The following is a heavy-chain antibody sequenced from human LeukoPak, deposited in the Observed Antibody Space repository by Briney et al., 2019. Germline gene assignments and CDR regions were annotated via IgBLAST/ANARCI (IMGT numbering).Heavy chain of an antibody. J-gene: IGHJ6*02. CDR2: IGIAGDT. V-gene: IGHV3-13*01. Sequence: GGSLRLSCAASGFPFSHYDMHWVRQVSGKGLEWVSAIGIAGDTYYPDSLKGRFTISRANPKNSLYLQMSNLRPGDTAVYYCAGGTFRHIDVWGQGTTVTVSS. CDR3: AGGTFRHIDV. CDR1: GFPFSHYD. D-gene: IGHD3-3*02.